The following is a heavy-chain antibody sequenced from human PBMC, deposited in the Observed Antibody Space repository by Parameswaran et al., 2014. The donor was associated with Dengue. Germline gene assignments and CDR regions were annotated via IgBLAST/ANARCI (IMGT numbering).Heavy chain of an antibody. CDR3: AKDFLRLGELSLLSYFDY. D-gene: IGHD3-16*02. V-gene: IGHV3-30*18. Sequence: WIRQPPGKGLEWVAVISYDGSNKYYADSVKGRFTISRDNSKNTLYLQMNSLRAEDTAVYYCAKDFLRLGELSLLSYFDYWGQGTLVTVSS. CDR2: ISYDGSNK. J-gene: IGHJ4*02.